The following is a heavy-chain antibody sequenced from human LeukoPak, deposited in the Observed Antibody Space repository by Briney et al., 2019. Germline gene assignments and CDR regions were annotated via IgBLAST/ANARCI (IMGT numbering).Heavy chain of an antibody. D-gene: IGHD3-10*01. V-gene: IGHV4-30-2*01. CDR3: ARATMVRGVRTPPLDY. Sequence: PSETLSLTCAVSGGSISSGGYSWRWIRQPPGKGLEWIGYIYHSGSTYYNPSLKSRVTISVDRSKNQFSLKLSSVTAADTAVYYCARATMVRGVRTPPLDYWGQGTLVTVSS. CDR2: IYHSGST. J-gene: IGHJ4*02. CDR1: GGSISSGGYS.